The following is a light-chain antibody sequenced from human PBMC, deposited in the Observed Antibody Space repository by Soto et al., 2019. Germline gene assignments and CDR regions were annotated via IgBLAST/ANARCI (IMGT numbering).Light chain of an antibody. CDR3: QQRTNWPST. V-gene: IGKV3-11*01. CDR2: DAS. Sequence: EIVLTQSPATLSLSPGEKATLSCRASQSVTYSLAWYQQQPGQAPRLLIYDASNRATGIPARFSGSGSGTDFTLTISSLEPEDFAVYYCQQRTNWPSTFGQGTRLEIK. CDR1: QSVTYS. J-gene: IGKJ5*01.